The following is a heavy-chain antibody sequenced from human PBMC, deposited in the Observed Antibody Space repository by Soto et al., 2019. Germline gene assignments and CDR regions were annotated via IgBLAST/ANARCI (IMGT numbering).Heavy chain of an antibody. CDR2: INPGNGDT. CDR3: ARNSYISGDDDSYYFDY. CDR1: GYTFTRYS. Sequence: ASVKVSFKSSGYTFTRYSIHWVRQAPGQRPEWMGWINPGNGDTKYSEKLQGRVTFTRDTSATTIYMELSSLRSEDTALYYCARNSYISGDDDSYYFDYWGQGTPVTVSS. D-gene: IGHD2-21*02. V-gene: IGHV1-3*01. J-gene: IGHJ4*02.